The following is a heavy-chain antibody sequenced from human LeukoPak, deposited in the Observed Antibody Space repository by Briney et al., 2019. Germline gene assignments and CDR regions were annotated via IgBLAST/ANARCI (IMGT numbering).Heavy chain of an antibody. CDR1: GYSFSNDW. CDR3: ARRGCNGGSCYAY. Sequence: EESLKISCKGSGYSFSNDWIGWVRQMPGKGLEWMGIIYPGDSDTRYSPSFQGQVTISADKSISAAYLQWSSLGASDTAVYYCARRGCNGGSCYAYWGQGTLVTVSS. CDR2: IYPGDSDT. J-gene: IGHJ4*02. D-gene: IGHD2-15*01. V-gene: IGHV5-51*01.